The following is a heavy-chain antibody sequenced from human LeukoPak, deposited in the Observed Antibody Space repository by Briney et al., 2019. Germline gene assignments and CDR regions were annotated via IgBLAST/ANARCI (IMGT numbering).Heavy chain of an antibody. D-gene: IGHD3-3*01. CDR2: INHSGST. V-gene: IGHV4-31*03. Sequence: SETLSLTCTVSGGSISSGGYYWSWIRQHPGKGLEWIGEINHSGSTNYNPSLKSRVTISVDTSKNQFSLKLSSVTAADTAVYYCARGAGDFWSGYAYYYYYGMDVWGQGTTVTVSS. CDR1: GGSISSGGYY. CDR3: ARGAGDFWSGYAYYYYYGMDV. J-gene: IGHJ6*02.